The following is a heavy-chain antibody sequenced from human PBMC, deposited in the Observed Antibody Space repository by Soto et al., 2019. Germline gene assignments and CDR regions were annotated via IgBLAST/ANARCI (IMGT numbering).Heavy chain of an antibody. CDR1: GF. J-gene: IGHJ4*02. CDR2: ISDYGANT. V-gene: IGHV3-23*01. Sequence: EVQVLESGGGLVQPGGSLRLSCGASGFMSWVRQAPGKGLEWVSAISDYGANTYYVDSVKGRFTISRDNAKNTLYLQMNSLRAEDTAVYYCAKGFSGHYYDFRGQGTLVTVSS. D-gene: IGHD3-22*01. CDR3: AKGFSGHYYDF.